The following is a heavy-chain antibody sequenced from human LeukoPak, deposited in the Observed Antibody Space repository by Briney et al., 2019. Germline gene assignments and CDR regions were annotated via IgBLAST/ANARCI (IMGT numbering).Heavy chain of an antibody. CDR3: ARDDYYYYYMDV. Sequence: PGGSLRLSCAASRFAFHNYAMTWIRQAPERGLEWVSSSVDGGDIKYTDSAKGRFTIPRDNSKGTLYLQMNSLRAEDTAVYYCARDDYYYYYMDVWGKGTTVTVSS. J-gene: IGHJ6*03. CDR2: SVDGGDI. V-gene: IGHV3-23*01. CDR1: RFAFHNYA.